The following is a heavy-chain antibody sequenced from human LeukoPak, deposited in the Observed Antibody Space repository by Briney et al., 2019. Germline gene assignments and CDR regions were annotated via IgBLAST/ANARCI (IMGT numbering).Heavy chain of an antibody. CDR3: ATKEYYYDSSGYYLDYYYGMDV. Sequence: AASVKVSCKASGYTFTSYYMHWVRQAPGQGLEWMGIINPSGGSTSYAQKFQGRVTMTRDTSTSTVYMELSSLRAEDTAVYYCATKEYYYDSSGYYLDYYYGMDVWGQGTTVTVSS. J-gene: IGHJ6*02. CDR2: INPSGGST. V-gene: IGHV1-46*01. D-gene: IGHD3-22*01. CDR1: GYTFTSYY.